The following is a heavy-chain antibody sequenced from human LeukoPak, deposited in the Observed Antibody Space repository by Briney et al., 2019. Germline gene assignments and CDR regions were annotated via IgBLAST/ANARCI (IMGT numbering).Heavy chain of an antibody. CDR3: ARGSSRGSHLKY. CDR2: INQDGSGE. CDR1: GFTFNAYW. Sequence: GGSLRLSCAASGFTFNAYWLSWFRQAPGKGLEWVANINQDGSGENYVDSVKGRFTISRDNAKNSLYLQMNSLRAEDTAVYYCARGSSRGSHLKYWGQGTLVTVSS. J-gene: IGHJ4*02. V-gene: IGHV3-7*01. D-gene: IGHD1-26*01.